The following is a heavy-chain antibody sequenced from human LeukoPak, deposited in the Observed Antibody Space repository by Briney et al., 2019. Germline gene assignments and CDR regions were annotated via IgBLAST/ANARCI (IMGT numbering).Heavy chain of an antibody. CDR3: ARDLIRLQFSDGYFFDY. V-gene: IGHV4-4*02. D-gene: IGHD5-24*01. CDR1: GGSISSSNW. CDR2: IYHSGST. Sequence: PSETLSLTCAVSGGSISSSNWWSWVRQPPGKGLEWIGEIYHSGSTNYNPSLKSRVTISVDKSKNQFSLKLSSVTAADTAVYYCARDLIRLQFSDGYFFDYWGQGTLVTVSS. J-gene: IGHJ4*02.